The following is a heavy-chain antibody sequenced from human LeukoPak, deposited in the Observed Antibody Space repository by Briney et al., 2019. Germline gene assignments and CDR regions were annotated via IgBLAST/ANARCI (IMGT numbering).Heavy chain of an antibody. CDR2: ISYDGSNK. V-gene: IGHV3-30-3*01. CDR3: ARESPAFTDYGGNPSGSFDY. Sequence: PGGSLRLSCAASGFTFSSYAMHWVRQAPGKGLEWVAVISYDGSNKYYADSVKGRFTISRDNSKNTLYLQMNSLRAEDTAVYYCARESPAFTDYGGNPSGSFDYWGQGTLVTVSS. CDR1: GFTFSSYA. D-gene: IGHD4-23*01. J-gene: IGHJ4*02.